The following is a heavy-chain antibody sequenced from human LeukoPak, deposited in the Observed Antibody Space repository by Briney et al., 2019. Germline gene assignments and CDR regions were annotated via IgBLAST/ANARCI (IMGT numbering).Heavy chain of an antibody. Sequence: GGSLRLSCAASGFTFSSYAMSWVRQAPGKGLEWVSYISSSSSTIYYADSVKGRFTISRDNAKNSLYLQMNSLRAEDTAVYYCARSMVAATPLSWFDPWGQGTLVTVSS. CDR3: ARSMVAATPLSWFDP. V-gene: IGHV3-48*01. CDR2: ISSSSSTI. CDR1: GFTFSSYA. J-gene: IGHJ5*02. D-gene: IGHD2-15*01.